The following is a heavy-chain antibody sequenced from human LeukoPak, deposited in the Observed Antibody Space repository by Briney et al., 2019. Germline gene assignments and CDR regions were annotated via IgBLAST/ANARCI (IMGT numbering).Heavy chain of an antibody. D-gene: IGHD6-13*01. Sequence: GESLKISCKGSGYSFTSYWISWVRQMPGKGLEWMGIIYPGDSDTRYSQSFQGQVTISADKSISTAYLQWSSLKASDTAMYYCARVIAAGRWADLTGAFDYWGQGTLVTVSS. V-gene: IGHV5-51*01. CDR3: ARVIAAGRWADLTGAFDY. CDR2: IYPGDSDT. CDR1: GYSFTSYW. J-gene: IGHJ4*02.